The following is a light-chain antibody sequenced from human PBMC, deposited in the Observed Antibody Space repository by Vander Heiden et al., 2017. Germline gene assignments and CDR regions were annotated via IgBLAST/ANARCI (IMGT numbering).Light chain of an antibody. J-gene: IGKJ2*01. Sequence: IQMTQSPPSLSASVGDRVTITCRASQSISSYLNWYQQKPGKAPKLLIFAASSLQGGIPSRFSGSGSGTDFTLTISSLQPDDFATYYCQQSYSTPYTFGQGTKVEIK. V-gene: IGKV1-39*01. CDR2: AAS. CDR1: QSISSY. CDR3: QQSYSTPYT.